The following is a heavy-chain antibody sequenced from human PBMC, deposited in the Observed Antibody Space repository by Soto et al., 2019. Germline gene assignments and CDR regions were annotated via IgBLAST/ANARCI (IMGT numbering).Heavy chain of an antibody. V-gene: IGHV3-30-3*01. J-gene: IGHJ4*02. CDR2: ISYDGTNE. Sequence: QVQLVESGGGVVQPGRSLRLSCAASGFTFSSYAMHWVRQAPGKGLEWVAVISYDGTNEFYADSVKGRFTISRDNSKNTLYLQWNSMRAEYTAVYYCARGYTAAPRTSHFYYWGQGILVTVSS. CDR3: ARGYTAAPRTSHFYY. CDR1: GFTFSSYA. D-gene: IGHD6-13*01.